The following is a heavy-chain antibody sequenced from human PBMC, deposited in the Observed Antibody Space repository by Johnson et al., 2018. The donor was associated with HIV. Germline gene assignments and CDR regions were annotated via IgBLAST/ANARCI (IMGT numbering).Heavy chain of an antibody. Sequence: VQLVESGGGLVQPGGSLRLSCAASGFTVSRNYMSWVRQAPGKGLEWVSVIYSGGSTANADSVKGRFTVSRDNSKNTLYRQMNSLRAEDTAIYYCAKSPAKDHGGNSGAFAIWGQGTMVTVSS. J-gene: IGHJ3*02. V-gene: IGHV3-66*01. CDR3: AKSPAKDHGGNSGAFAI. D-gene: IGHD4-23*01. CDR1: GFTVSRNY. CDR2: IYSGGST.